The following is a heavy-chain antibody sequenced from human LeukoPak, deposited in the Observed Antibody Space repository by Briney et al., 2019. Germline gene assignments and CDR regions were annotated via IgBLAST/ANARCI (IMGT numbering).Heavy chain of an antibody. J-gene: IGHJ5*02. V-gene: IGHV3-64*01. Sequence: PGGSLRLSCAASGFXFSSYAIHWVRQAPGKGLKYVSAISSNGGSTYYANSVKGRFTISRDNSKNTLYLQMGSLRAEDMAVYYCARGVNYYDSSGYYLNWFDPWGQGILVTVSS. CDR2: ISSNGGST. CDR1: GFXFSSYA. CDR3: ARGVNYYDSSGYYLNWFDP. D-gene: IGHD3-22*01.